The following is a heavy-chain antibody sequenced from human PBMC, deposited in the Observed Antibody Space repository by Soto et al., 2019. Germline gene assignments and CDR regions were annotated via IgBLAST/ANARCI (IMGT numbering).Heavy chain of an antibody. CDR2: VYYNGGS. CDR3: ARQGIGNLHGLVDV. D-gene: IGHD3-10*01. Sequence: QVQLQESGPGLVKPSETLSLTCTVSGGSIDGYNCAWIRQPPGKALEWVGYVYYNGGSSYNPSLKRRVHPSNGTAKGQFSPQLRFVTGADPAVFYCARQGIGNLHGLVDVWGRGTTVTVSS. J-gene: IGHJ6*02. V-gene: IGHV4-59*08. CDR1: GGSIDGYN.